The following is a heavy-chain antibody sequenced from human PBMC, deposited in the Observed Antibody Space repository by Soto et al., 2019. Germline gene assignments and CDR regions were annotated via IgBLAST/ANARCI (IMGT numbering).Heavy chain of an antibody. CDR1: GFTFSSYA. Sequence: HPGGSLRLSCAASGFTFSSYAMSWVRQAPGKGLEWVSAISGSGGSTYYADSVKGRFTISRDNSKNTLYLQMNSLRAEDTAVYYCAKDGVRWQWLVQVESWSYFDYWGQGTLVTVSS. CDR3: AKDGVRWQWLVQVESWSYFDY. CDR2: ISGSGGST. J-gene: IGHJ4*02. D-gene: IGHD6-19*01. V-gene: IGHV3-23*01.